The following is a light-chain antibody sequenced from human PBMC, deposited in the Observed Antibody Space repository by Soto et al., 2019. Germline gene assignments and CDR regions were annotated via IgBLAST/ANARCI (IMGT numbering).Light chain of an antibody. V-gene: IGKV3-15*01. CDR1: QSVSSN. J-gene: IGKJ2*01. CDR2: GAS. Sequence: EIVMTQSPATLSVSPGERATLSCRASQSVSSNLAWYQQQPGQAPRLLIYGASTRATGIPARFSVSGSGTEFTLTISSLQSEDFAVYYCQQYNNWPYTFGQGTKLEIK. CDR3: QQYNNWPYT.